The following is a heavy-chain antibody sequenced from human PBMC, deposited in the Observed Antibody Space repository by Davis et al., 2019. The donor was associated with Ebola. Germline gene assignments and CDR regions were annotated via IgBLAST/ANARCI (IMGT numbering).Heavy chain of an antibody. CDR2: IKSKTDGGTT. CDR3: TTAEDQTPYYYYYYGMDV. Sequence: GESLKISCAASGFTFSSYEMNWVRQAPGKGLEWVGRIKSKTDGGTTDYAAPVKGRFTISRDDSKNTLYLQMNSLKTEDTAVYYCTTAEDQTPYYYYYYGMDVWGQGTTVTVSS. J-gene: IGHJ6*02. D-gene: IGHD2-15*01. V-gene: IGHV3-15*07. CDR1: GFTFSSYE.